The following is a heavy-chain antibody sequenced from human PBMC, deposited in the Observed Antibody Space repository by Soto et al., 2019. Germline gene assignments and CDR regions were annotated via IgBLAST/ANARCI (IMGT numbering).Heavy chain of an antibody. Sequence: KASETLSLTCTVSGGSVSSGSYYWSWIRQPPGKGLEWIGYIYYSGSTNYNPSLKSRVTISVGTSKNQFSLKLSSVTAADTAVYYCASATYYYDSSGYYFFPWGQGTLVTVSS. D-gene: IGHD3-22*01. V-gene: IGHV4-61*01. CDR3: ASATYYYDSSGYYFFP. J-gene: IGHJ5*02. CDR1: GGSVSSGSYY. CDR2: IYYSGST.